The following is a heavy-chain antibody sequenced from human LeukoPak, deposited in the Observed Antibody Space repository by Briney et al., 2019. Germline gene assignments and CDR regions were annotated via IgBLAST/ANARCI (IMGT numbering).Heavy chain of an antibody. V-gene: IGHV3-30*18. D-gene: IGHD6-19*01. Sequence: GGSLRLSCAASGFTFSSYGMHWVRQAPGKGLEWVAVISYDGSNKYYADSVKGRFTISRDNSKNTLYLQMNSLRAEDTAVYYCAKGGIAVAGHIGKFDPWGQGTLVTVSS. CDR1: GFTFSSYG. CDR3: AKGGIAVAGHIGKFDP. J-gene: IGHJ5*02. CDR2: ISYDGSNK.